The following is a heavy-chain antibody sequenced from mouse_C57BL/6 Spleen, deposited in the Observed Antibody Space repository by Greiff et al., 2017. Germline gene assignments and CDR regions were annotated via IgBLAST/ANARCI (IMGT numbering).Heavy chain of an antibody. V-gene: IGHV1-72*01. CDR1: GYTFTSYW. CDR2: IDPNSGGT. J-gene: IGHJ3*01. CDR3: AREGGSSYPAWFAY. D-gene: IGHD1-1*01. Sequence: QVQLQQPGAELVKPGASVKLSCKASGYTFTSYWMHWVKQRPGRGLEWIGRIDPNSGGTKYNEKFKSKATLTVDKPSSTAYMQLSSLTSEDSAVYYWAREGGSSYPAWFAYWGQGTLVTVSA.